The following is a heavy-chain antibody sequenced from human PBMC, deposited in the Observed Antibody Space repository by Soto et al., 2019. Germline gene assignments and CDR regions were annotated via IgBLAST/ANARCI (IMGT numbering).Heavy chain of an antibody. CDR1: VFTFSSYD. Sequence: GWSLRLSCAASVFTFSSYDMSWCRQAPGKGLEWVSTILVGGSTHYPDSVKGRFTISRDNSKNTVFLQMNSLTPGDTAVYYCAKATATGGGAFDICGQGTVVTVSS. V-gene: IGHV3-23*01. D-gene: IGHD2-8*02. CDR2: ILVGGST. J-gene: IGHJ3*02. CDR3: AKATATGGGAFDI.